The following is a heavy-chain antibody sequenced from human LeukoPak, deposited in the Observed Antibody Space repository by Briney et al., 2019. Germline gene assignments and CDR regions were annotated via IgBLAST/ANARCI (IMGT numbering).Heavy chain of an antibody. J-gene: IGHJ4*02. V-gene: IGHV4-39*01. D-gene: IGHD6-19*01. CDR3: ARREFDAKGSGWYYY. Sequence: SETLSLTCTVSGGSISSSSYYWGWIRQPPGKGLEWIGSIYYSGSTYYNPSLKSRVTISVDTSKNQFSLKLSSVTAADTAVYYCARREFDAKGSGWYYYWGQGTLVTVSS. CDR1: GGSISSSSYY. CDR2: IYYSGST.